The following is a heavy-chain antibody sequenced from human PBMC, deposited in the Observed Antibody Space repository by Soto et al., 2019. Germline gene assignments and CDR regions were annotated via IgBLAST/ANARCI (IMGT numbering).Heavy chain of an antibody. V-gene: IGHV4-30-2*02. CDR3: ASSNIAAAGFYYYGTDV. D-gene: IGHD6-13*01. CDR2: IYHSGNT. CDR1: GGSISSGGYS. J-gene: IGHJ6*02. Sequence: PSETLSLTCAVSGGSISSGGYSWSWIRQPPGKGLEWIGYIYHSGNTYYNPSLKSRVTISVDRSKNQFSLKLSSVTAADTAVYYCASSNIAAAGFYYYGTDVWGRTTTVTVSS.